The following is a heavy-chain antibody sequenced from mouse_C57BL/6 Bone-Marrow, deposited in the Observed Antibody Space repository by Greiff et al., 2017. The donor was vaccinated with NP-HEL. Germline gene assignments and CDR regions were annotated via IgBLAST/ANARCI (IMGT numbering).Heavy chain of an antibody. V-gene: IGHV5-6*01. CDR3: ARHYYSNYFDY. CDR1: GFTFSSYG. D-gene: IGHD2-5*01. Sequence: EVQGVESGGDLVKPGGSLKLSCAASGFTFSSYGMSWVRQTPDKRLAWVATISSGGSYTYYPDSVKGRITISRDNAKNTLYLQMISLKAEDTAMYYCARHYYSNYFDYWGQGTTLTVSS. CDR2: ISSGGSYT. J-gene: IGHJ2*01.